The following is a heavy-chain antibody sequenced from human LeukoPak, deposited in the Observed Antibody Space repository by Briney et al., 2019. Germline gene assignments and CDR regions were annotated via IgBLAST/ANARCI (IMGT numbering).Heavy chain of an antibody. J-gene: IGHJ4*02. Sequence: ASVKVSCKASGYTFTGYHMHWVRQAPGQGLEWMGWINPNSGGTNYAQKFQGRVTMTRDTSISTAYMELSRLRSDDAAVYYCARGGGAAAGTLDYWGQGTLVTVSS. CDR3: ARGGGAAAGTLDY. D-gene: IGHD6-13*01. CDR2: INPNSGGT. CDR1: GYTFTGYH. V-gene: IGHV1-2*02.